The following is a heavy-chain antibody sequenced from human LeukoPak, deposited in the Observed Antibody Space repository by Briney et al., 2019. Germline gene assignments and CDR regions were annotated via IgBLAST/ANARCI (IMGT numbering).Heavy chain of an antibody. CDR2: IYTSGST. D-gene: IGHD3-3*01. V-gene: IGHV4-4*07. CDR3: ARAYYDFWSGYQGPYYFDY. Sequence: SETLSLTCTVSGGSISSYYWSWIRQPAGKGLEWIGRIYTSGSTNYNPSLKSRVTISVDTSKNQFSLKLSSVTAADAAVYYCARAYYDFWSGYQGPYYFDYWGQGTLVTVSS. CDR1: GGSISSYY. J-gene: IGHJ4*02.